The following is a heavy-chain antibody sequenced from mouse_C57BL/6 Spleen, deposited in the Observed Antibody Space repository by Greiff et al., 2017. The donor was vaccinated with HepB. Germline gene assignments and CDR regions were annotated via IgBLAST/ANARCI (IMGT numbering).Heavy chain of an antibody. J-gene: IGHJ1*03. V-gene: IGHV1-9*01. CDR2: ILPGSGST. Sequence: QVQLKQSGAELMKPGASVKLSCKATGYTFTGYWIEWVKQRPGHGLEWIGEILPGSGSTNYNEKFKGKATFTADTSSNTAYMQLSSLTTEDSAIYYCARSRITTVVGPYWYFDVWGTGTTVTVSS. CDR1: GYTFTGYW. CDR3: ARSRITTVVGPYWYFDV. D-gene: IGHD1-1*01.